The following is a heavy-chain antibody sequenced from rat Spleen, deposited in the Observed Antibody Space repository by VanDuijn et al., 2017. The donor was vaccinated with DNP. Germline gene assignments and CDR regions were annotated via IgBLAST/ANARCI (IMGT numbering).Heavy chain of an antibody. CDR3: ASYYYDGYYALDA. V-gene: IGHV5-25*01. J-gene: IGHJ4*01. CDR1: GFTFSNYY. CDR2: ISVGGDNT. D-gene: IGHD1-12*02. Sequence: EVQLVESGGGLVQPGRSLKLSCAASGFTFSNYYMAWVRQAPTKGLEWVASISVGGDNTYYRDSVKGRFTISRDNAKLALYLQMDSLRSEDTATYYCASYYYDGYYALDAWGQGTSVTVSS.